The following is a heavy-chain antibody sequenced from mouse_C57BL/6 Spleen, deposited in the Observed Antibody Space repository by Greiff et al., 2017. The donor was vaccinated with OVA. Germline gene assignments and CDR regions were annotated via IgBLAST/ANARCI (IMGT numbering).Heavy chain of an antibody. V-gene: IGHV1-54*01. CDR2: INPGSGGT. Sequence: QVQLQQSGAELVRPGTSVKVSCHASGYAFTNYLIEWVKQRPGQGLEWIGVINPGSGGTNYNEKFKGKATLTADKSSSTAYMQLSSQTSEDSAVYFCASHYGSSQAWFAYWGQGTLVTVSA. CDR1: GYAFTNYL. D-gene: IGHD1-1*01. CDR3: ASHYGSSQAWFAY. J-gene: IGHJ3*01.